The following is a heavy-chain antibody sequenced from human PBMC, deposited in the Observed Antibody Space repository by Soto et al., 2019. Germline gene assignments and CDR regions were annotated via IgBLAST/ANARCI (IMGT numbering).Heavy chain of an antibody. CDR1: GGSFSGYY. CDR2: INHSGTT. V-gene: IGHV4-34*01. Sequence: PSETLSLTCTIYGGSFSGYYWTWIRQPPGKGLEWIGEINHSGTTYYSPSLKRRVSISVDTSKDKFPLNLSSVTAADTAVYYCASGKTRTARPSLRYYYYGLDVWGQGTTVTVSS. J-gene: IGHJ6*02. D-gene: IGHD6-6*01. CDR3: ASGKTRTARPSLRYYYYGLDV.